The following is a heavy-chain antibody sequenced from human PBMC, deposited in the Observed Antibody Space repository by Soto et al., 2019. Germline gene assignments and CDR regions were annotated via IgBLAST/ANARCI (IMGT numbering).Heavy chain of an antibody. J-gene: IGHJ3*02. Sequence: QVQLVESGGGVVQPGRSLRLSCAASGFTFSSYGMNWVRQAPGKGLEWVALISYDGSNKYYADSVKGRFTISRDNSKNTLYLQMNSLRTEDTAAYYCAKDLGHGGRGAFDIWGQGTMVTVSS. CDR1: GFTFSSYG. CDR3: AKDLGHGGRGAFDI. V-gene: IGHV3-30*18. D-gene: IGHD7-27*01. CDR2: ISYDGSNK.